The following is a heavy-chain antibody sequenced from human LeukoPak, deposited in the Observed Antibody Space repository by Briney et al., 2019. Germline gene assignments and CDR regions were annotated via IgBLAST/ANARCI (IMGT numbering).Heavy chain of an antibody. D-gene: IGHD5-24*01. CDR1: GASISSYY. J-gene: IGHJ4*02. CDR3: ATGDGYNSFDY. Sequence: MPSETLSLTCTVSGASISSYYWNWIRQPPGKGLEWIGYIYYSGNTNYNPSLKSRVTMSVDTSKNQFSLKVTSVTAADTAVYYCATGDGYNSFDYWGQGTLVTVSS. V-gene: IGHV4-59*12. CDR2: IYYSGNT.